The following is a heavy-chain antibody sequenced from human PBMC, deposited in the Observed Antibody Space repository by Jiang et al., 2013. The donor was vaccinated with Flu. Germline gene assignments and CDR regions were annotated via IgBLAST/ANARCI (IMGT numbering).Heavy chain of an antibody. V-gene: IGHV6-1*01. CDR3: ARYRKKRVDCSGGSCLTYYYGMDV. CDR1: GDSVSSNSAA. Sequence: GLVKPSQTLSLTCAISGDSVSSNSAAWNWIRQSPSRGLEWLGRTYYRSKWYNDYAVSVKSRITINPDTSKNQFSLQLNSVTPEDTAVYYCARYRKKRVDCSGGSCLTYYYGMDVWGQGTTVTVSS. CDR2: TYYRSKWYN. J-gene: IGHJ6*02. D-gene: IGHD2-15*01.